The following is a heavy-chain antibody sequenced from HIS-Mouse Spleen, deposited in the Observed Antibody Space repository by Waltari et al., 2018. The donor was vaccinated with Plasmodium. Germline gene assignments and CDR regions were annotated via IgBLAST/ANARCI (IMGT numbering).Heavy chain of an antibody. CDR1: GYTLTGYY. V-gene: IGHV1-2*02. D-gene: IGHD6-6*01. J-gene: IGHJ4*02. Sequence: QVQLVQSGAEVKKPGASVKVTCKASGYTLTGYYMHWVRQAPGQGLEWMGWINPNRGGTNYAQKFQGRVTMTRDTSISTAYMELSRLRSDDTAVYYCATKGGSSSDYWGQGTLVTVSS. CDR3: ATKGGSSSDY. CDR2: INPNRGGT.